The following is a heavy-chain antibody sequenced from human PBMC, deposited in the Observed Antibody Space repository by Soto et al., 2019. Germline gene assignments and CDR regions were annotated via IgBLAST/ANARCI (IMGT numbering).Heavy chain of an antibody. CDR2: IIPIFGTA. J-gene: IGHJ4*02. CDR1: GGTFSSYA. V-gene: IGHV1-69*13. Sequence: SVKVSCKASGGTFSSYAISWVRQAPGQGLEWMGGIIPIFGTANYAQKFQGRVTITADESTSTAYMELSSLRSEDTAVYYCASHTMDYDSLTGPIDYWGQGTLVTVSS. CDR3: ASHTMDYDSLTGPIDY. D-gene: IGHD3-9*01.